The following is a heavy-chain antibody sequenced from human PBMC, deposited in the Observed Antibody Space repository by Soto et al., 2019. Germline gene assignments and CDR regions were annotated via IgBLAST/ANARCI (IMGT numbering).Heavy chain of an antibody. Sequence: LRLSCTASGFLFNTYAMHWVRQAPGKGLEWVAVISYDARNTYYADSVKGRFTISRDNSKNALYLQMNSLRPEDTAVYYCARPGSGYDVLTGQYFYYFHAVDVWGQGTTVTVSS. V-gene: IGHV3-30*04. CDR2: ISYDARNT. CDR3: ARPGSGYDVLTGQYFYYFHAVDV. D-gene: IGHD3-9*01. CDR1: GFLFNTYA. J-gene: IGHJ6*02.